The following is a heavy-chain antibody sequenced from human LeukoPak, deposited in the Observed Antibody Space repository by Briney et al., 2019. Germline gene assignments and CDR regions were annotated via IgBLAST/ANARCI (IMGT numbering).Heavy chain of an antibody. V-gene: IGHV1-58*01. CDR3: AAGVNVWFGELYRLDY. J-gene: IGHJ4*02. CDR1: GFTFTSSA. Sequence: GTSVKVSCKASGFTFTSSAVQWVRQARVQRLEWIGWIVVGSGNTNYAQKFQERVTITRDMSTSTAYMELSSLRSEDTAVYYCAAGVNVWFGELYRLDYWGQGTLATVSS. D-gene: IGHD3-10*01. CDR2: IVVGSGNT.